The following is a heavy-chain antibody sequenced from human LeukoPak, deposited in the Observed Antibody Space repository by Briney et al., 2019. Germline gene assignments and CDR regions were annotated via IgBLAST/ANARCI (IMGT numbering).Heavy chain of an antibody. CDR2: INHSGST. D-gene: IGHD3-3*01. V-gene: IGHV4-34*01. Sequence: SETLSLTCAVYGGSFSGYYWSWIRQPPGKGLEWIGEINHSGSTNYNPSLKSRVTISVDTSKNQFSLKLSSVTAADTAVYYCARPLLRFLEWSRHHDAFDIWGQGTMVTVSS. J-gene: IGHJ3*02. CDR3: ARPLLRFLEWSRHHDAFDI. CDR1: GGSFSGYY.